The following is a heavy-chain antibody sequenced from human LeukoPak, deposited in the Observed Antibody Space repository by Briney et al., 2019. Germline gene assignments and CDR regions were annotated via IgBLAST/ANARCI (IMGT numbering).Heavy chain of an antibody. J-gene: IGHJ4*02. V-gene: IGHV4-30-4*08. CDR1: GGSFSGYY. CDR2: IYYSGST. Sequence: PSETLSLTCAVYGGSFSGYYWSWIRQPPGKGLEWIGYIYYSGSTYYNPSLKSRVTISVDTSKNQFSLKLSSVTAADTAVYYCARVRKIFGVVIISDFDYWGQGTLVTVSS. CDR3: ARVRKIFGVVIISDFDY. D-gene: IGHD3-3*01.